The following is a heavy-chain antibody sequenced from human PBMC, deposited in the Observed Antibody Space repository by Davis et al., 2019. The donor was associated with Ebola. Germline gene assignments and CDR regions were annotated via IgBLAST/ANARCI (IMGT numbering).Heavy chain of an antibody. V-gene: IGHV3-23*01. D-gene: IGHD5-12*01. J-gene: IGHJ4*02. CDR3: ARDPPQSGGYV. Sequence: GGSLRLSCATSGFTFSTYALSWVRQAPGKGLEWVAGIGTGGDTYYADSVKGRFTISRHSSENTVFLQMNSLRPDDTAVYYCARDPPQSGGYVWGQGTLVTVSS. CDR2: IGTGGDT. CDR1: GFTFSTYA.